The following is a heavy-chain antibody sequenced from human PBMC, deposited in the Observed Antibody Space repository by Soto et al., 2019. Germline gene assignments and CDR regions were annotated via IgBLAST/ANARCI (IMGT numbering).Heavy chain of an antibody. J-gene: IGHJ6*02. CDR1: GFTFSSYG. CDR2: IWYDGSNK. Sequence: PGGSLRLSCAASGFTFSSYGMHWVRQAPGKGLEWVAVIWYDGSNKYYADSVKGRFTISRDNSKNTQYLQMNSLGAEDTAVYYCARDFVVGGPTINYYYGMDVWGQGTTVTVSS. CDR3: ARDFVVGGPTINYYYGMDV. D-gene: IGHD1-26*01. V-gene: IGHV3-33*01.